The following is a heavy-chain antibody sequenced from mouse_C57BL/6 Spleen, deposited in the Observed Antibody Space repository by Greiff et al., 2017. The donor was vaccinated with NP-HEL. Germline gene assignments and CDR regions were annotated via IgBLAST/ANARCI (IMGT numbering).Heavy chain of an antibody. CDR1: GFTFSSYT. CDR3: ARQGLRRVYAMDY. J-gene: IGHJ4*01. CDR2: ISGGGGNT. Sequence: EVNVVESGGGLVKPGGSLKLSCAASGFTFSSYTMSWVRQTPEKRLEWVATISGGGGNTYYPDSVKGRFTISRDNAKNTLYLQMSSLRSEDTALYYCARQGLRRVYAMDYWGQGTSVTVSS. V-gene: IGHV5-9*01. D-gene: IGHD2-4*01.